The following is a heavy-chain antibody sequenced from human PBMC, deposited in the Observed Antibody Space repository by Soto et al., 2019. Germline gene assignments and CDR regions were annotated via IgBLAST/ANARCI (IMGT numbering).Heavy chain of an antibody. CDR1: GDSITSNSYF. D-gene: IGHD3-22*01. J-gene: IGHJ3*02. CDR2: IYYSGTT. V-gene: IGHV4-39*07. CDR3: ARTYDGSGPNSGGYAFDI. Sequence: SETLSLTCTFSGDSITSNSYFLAWIRQPPGKGLQWIGSIYYSGTTYYNPSLKSRVSISLDTSKNQFSLKLSSVTAADTAVYYCARTYDGSGPNSGGYAFDIWGQGTMVTVSS.